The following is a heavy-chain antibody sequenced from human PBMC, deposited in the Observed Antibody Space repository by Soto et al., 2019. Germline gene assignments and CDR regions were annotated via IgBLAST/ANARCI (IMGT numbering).Heavy chain of an antibody. CDR2: IIPIFGTA. CDR3: ARSYYDSSGSPNYYYYGMDV. CDR1: GGTFSSYA. V-gene: IGHV1-69*13. Sequence: SVKVSCKASGGTFSSYAISWVRQAPGQGLEWMGGIIPIFGTANYAQKFQGRVTITADESTSTAYMELSSLRSEDTAVYYCARSYYDSSGSPNYYYYGMDVWGQGTTVTVSS. J-gene: IGHJ6*02. D-gene: IGHD3-22*01.